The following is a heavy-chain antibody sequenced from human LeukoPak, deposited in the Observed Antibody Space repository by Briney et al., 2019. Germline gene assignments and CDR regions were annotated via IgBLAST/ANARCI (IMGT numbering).Heavy chain of an antibody. J-gene: IGHJ4*02. CDR3: ARGRVLRYFDWFRSPFDY. V-gene: IGHV4-4*07. CDR2: IYTSGST. Sequence: SETLSLTCTVSGGSISSYYWSWIRQPAGKGLEWIGRIYTSGSTNYNPSLKSRVTMSVDTSKNQFSLKLSSVTAADTAVYYCARGRVLRYFDWFRSPFDYWGQGTLVTVSS. D-gene: IGHD3-9*01. CDR1: GGSISSYY.